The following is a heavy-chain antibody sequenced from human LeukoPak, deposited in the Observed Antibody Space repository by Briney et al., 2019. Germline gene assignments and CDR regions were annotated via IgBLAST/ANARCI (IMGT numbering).Heavy chain of an antibody. D-gene: IGHD6-19*01. CDR3: AKDGIAVAGTPPRY. CDR1: GFSFSGHW. V-gene: IGHV3-23*01. J-gene: IGHJ4*02. CDR2: ISGSGGST. Sequence: GGSLRLSCTASGFSFSGHWMHWARQLPGKGLVWVSAISGSGGSTYYADSVKGRFTISGDNSKNTLYLQMNSLRAEDTAVYYCAKDGIAVAGTPPRYWGQGTLVTVSS.